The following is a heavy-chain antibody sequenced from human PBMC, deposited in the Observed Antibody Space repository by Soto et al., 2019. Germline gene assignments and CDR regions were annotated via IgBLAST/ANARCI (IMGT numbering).Heavy chain of an antibody. CDR2: ISSSSSYI. CDR1: VFTFSSYS. J-gene: IGHJ6*02. CDR3: ARGIEVTRYYYYYYGMDV. Sequence: GGSLRLSCAASVFTFSSYSMNWVRQAPGKGLEWVSSISSSSSYIYYADSVKGRFTISRDNAKNSLYLQMNSLRAEDTAVYYCARGIEVTRYYYYYYGMDVWGQGTTVTVSS. D-gene: IGHD4-4*01. V-gene: IGHV3-21*01.